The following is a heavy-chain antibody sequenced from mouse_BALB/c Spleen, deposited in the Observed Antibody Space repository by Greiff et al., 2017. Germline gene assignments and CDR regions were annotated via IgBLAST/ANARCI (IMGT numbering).Heavy chain of an antibody. V-gene: IGHV7-3*02. Sequence: EVMLVESGGGLVQPGGSLRLSCATSGFTFTDYYTSWVRQPPGKALEWLGFIRNKANGYTTEYSASVKGRFTISRDNSQSILYLQMNTLRAEDSATYYCAREDYDGNYFDYWGQGTTLTVSS. CDR2: IRNKANGYTT. J-gene: IGHJ2*01. CDR3: AREDYDGNYFDY. D-gene: IGHD2-4*01. CDR1: GFTFTDYY.